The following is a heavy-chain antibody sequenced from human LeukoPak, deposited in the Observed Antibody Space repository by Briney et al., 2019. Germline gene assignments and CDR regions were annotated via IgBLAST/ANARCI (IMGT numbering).Heavy chain of an antibody. CDR3: ARTLHPPNPNWYFDY. Sequence: PSETLSLTCTVSGGSISSGTYYWSWIRQPAGKGLEWIGRIYPSGNTNFNPSLMSRVTMSIDTSKNQFSLKLSSVTAADTAIYYCARTLHPPNPNWYFDYWGQGILVTVSS. J-gene: IGHJ4*02. CDR1: GGSISSGTYY. D-gene: IGHD1-1*01. CDR2: IYPSGNT. V-gene: IGHV4-61*02.